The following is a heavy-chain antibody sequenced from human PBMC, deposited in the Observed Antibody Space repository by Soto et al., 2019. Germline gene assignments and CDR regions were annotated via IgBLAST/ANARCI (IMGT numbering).Heavy chain of an antibody. D-gene: IGHD3-10*01. V-gene: IGHV4-59*01. CDR3: ARSYRAGFDY. J-gene: IGHJ4*02. CDR1: GGSISSYY. CDR2: IYYSGST. Sequence: SETLSLTCTVSGGSISSYYWSWIRQPPGKGLEWIGYIYYSGSTNYNPSLKSRVTISVDTSKNQFSLKLSSVTAADTAVYYCARSYRAGFDYWGQGTLVTVSS.